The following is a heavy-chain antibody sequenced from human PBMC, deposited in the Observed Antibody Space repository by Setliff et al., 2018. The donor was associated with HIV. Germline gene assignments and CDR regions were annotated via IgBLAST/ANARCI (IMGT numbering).Heavy chain of an antibody. J-gene: IGHJ3*02. D-gene: IGHD5-12*01. CDR2: IGAKNDNA. V-gene: IGHV1-18*01. CDR3: ARDLRWLRIRFSDAFDI. CDR1: GYTFTNYG. Sequence: ASVKVSCKASGYTFTNYGITWVRQAPGHGLEWMGWIGAKNDNANYARQFQGRVTMTTDTSTSTAYMELRSLRSDDTAVYYCARDLRWLRIRFSDAFDIWGQGTMVTVSS.